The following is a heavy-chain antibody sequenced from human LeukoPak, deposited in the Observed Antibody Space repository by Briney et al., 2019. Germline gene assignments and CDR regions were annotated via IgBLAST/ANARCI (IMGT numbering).Heavy chain of an antibody. Sequence: SGGSLRLSCAASGFTFDDYAMHWVRQAPGKGLEWVSGISWNSGSIGYADSVKGRFTISRDNAKNSLYLQMNSLRAEDTALYYCAKADSSGWYEYGFDYWGQGTLVTVSS. CDR2: ISWNSGSI. CDR1: GFTFDDYA. CDR3: AKADSSGWYEYGFDY. V-gene: IGHV3-9*01. J-gene: IGHJ4*02. D-gene: IGHD6-19*01.